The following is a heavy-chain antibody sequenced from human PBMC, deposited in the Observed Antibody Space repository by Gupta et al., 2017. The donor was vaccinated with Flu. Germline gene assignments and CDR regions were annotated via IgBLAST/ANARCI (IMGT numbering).Heavy chain of an antibody. D-gene: IGHD2-15*01. J-gene: IGHJ4*02. CDR2: IYYSGRT. CDR3: AIGRIRSYFDY. CDR1: GGSISSRSYY. V-gene: IGHV4-39*01. Sequence: QLQLHESGPGLVEPSETLSLTCTVSGGSISSRSYYRGWLRQPPGKGLEWIGSIYYSGRTYYNPSLKSRVTISVDTSKNQFSLKLSSVTAADTAVYYCAIGRIRSYFDYWGQGTLVTVSS.